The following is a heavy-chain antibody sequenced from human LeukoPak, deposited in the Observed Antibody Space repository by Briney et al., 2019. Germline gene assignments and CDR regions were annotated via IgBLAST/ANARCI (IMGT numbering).Heavy chain of an antibody. CDR2: IYYSGST. V-gene: IGHV4-59*08. D-gene: IGHD5-24*01. CDR1: GVSIRNYY. J-gene: IGHJ4*02. CDR3: ARRDGYNSDY. Sequence: SETLSLTCTVCGVSIRNYYWSWIRRPPGKGLEWIGYIYYSGSTNYNPSLKSRVTMSVDTSKNQFSLKLSSVTAADTAVYYCARRDGYNSDYWGQGTLVTVPS.